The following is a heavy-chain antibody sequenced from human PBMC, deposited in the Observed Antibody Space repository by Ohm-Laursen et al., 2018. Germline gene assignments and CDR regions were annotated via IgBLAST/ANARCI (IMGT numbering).Heavy chain of an antibody. Sequence: TLSLTCSVSGGSISSYYWSWIRQPAGKGLEWIGRIYTSVSTSYNPSLKSRVTMSLGTSKNQFSLKLSSVTAADTAVYYCARDNYDILTENWFDPWGRGTLVTVSS. CDR3: ARDNYDILTENWFDP. J-gene: IGHJ5*02. CDR1: GGSISSYY. D-gene: IGHD3-9*01. V-gene: IGHV4-4*07. CDR2: IYTSVST.